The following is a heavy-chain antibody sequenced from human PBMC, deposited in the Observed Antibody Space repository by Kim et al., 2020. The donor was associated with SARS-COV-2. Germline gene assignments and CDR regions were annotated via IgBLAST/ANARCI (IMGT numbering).Heavy chain of an antibody. CDR2: ISSSSSYI. D-gene: IGHD2-2*01. J-gene: IGHJ5*02. CDR3: ARTRGPAAIANNWFDP. CDR1: GFTFSSYS. V-gene: IGHV3-21*01. Sequence: GGSLRLSCAASGFTFSSYSMNWVRQAPGKGLEWVSSISSSSSYIYYADSVKGRFTISRDNAKNSLYLQMNSLRAEDTAVYYCARTRGPAAIANNWFDPWGQGTLVTVSS.